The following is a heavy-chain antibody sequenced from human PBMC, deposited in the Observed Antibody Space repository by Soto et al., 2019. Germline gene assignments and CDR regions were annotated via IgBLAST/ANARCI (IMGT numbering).Heavy chain of an antibody. CDR1: GYTFSSYA. V-gene: IGHV1-18*01. Sequence: AAVKVSCKPSGYTFSSYAISWVRQAPGQGLEWMGWISAYNDNTNYVQKLQGRVTMTTDTSTSTAYMELRSLRSDDTAVYYCARGTGGNWAAFDIWGQGTMVT. J-gene: IGHJ3*02. CDR3: ARGTGGNWAAFDI. CDR2: ISAYNDNT. D-gene: IGHD2-15*01.